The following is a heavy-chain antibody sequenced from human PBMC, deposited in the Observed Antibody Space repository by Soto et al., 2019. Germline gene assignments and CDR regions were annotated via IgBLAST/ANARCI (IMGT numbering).Heavy chain of an antibody. J-gene: IGHJ3*02. V-gene: IGHV3-15*07. D-gene: IGHD3-22*01. Sequence: SVSNAWMNWVRQAPGKGLEWVGRIKSKTDGGTTDYAAAVKGRFTISRDDSKNTLYLQMNSLKTEDTAVYYCTTEYDSSGYYCGAFDIWGQGTMVTVSS. CDR1: SVSNAW. CDR2: IKSKTDGGTT. CDR3: TTEYDSSGYYCGAFDI.